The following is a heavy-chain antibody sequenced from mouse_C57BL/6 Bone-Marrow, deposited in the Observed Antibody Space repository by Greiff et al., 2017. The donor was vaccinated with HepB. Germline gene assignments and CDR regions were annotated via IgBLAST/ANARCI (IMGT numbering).Heavy chain of an antibody. D-gene: IGHD2-5*01. CDR2: INPGSGGT. CDR1: GYAFTNYL. CDR3: ANSNYEGDYAMDY. V-gene: IGHV1-54*01. Sequence: VQLQQSGAELVRPGTSVKVSCKASGYAFTNYLIEWVKQRPGQGLEWIGVINPGSGGTNYNEKFKGKATLTADKSSSTAYMQLSSLTSEDSAVYFCANSNYEGDYAMDYWGQGTSVTVSS. J-gene: IGHJ4*01.